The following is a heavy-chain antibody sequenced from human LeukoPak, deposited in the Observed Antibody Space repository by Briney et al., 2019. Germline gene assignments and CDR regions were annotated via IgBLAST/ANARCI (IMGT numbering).Heavy chain of an antibody. D-gene: IGHD2-21*01. Sequence: SETLSLTCTVSGYSISSGYYWGWIRQPPGKGLEWIGSIYHSGSTYYNPSLKSRVTISVDTSKNQFSLKLSSVTAADTAVYYCARSYCGGDCYVRLDAFDIWGQGTMVTVSS. J-gene: IGHJ3*02. CDR3: ARSYCGGDCYVRLDAFDI. CDR1: GYSISSGYY. V-gene: IGHV4-38-2*02. CDR2: IYHSGST.